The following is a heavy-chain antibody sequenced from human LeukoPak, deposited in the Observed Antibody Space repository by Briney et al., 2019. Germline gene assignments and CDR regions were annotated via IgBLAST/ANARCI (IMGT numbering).Heavy chain of an antibody. J-gene: IGHJ4*02. D-gene: IGHD3-10*01. CDR1: GYTFTSYG. CDR2: ISAYNGNT. V-gene: IGHV1-18*01. CDR3: ARATRGIYYGSGSYDY. Sequence: ASVKVSCKASGYTFTSYGISWVRQAPGQGLEWMGWISAYNGNTNYAQKLQGRVTMTTDTSTSTAYMGLRSLRSDDTAVYYCARATRGIYYGSGSYDYWGQGTLVTVSS.